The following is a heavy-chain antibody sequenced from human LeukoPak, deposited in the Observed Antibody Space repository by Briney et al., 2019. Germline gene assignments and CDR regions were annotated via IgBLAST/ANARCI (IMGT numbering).Heavy chain of an antibody. J-gene: IGHJ4*02. V-gene: IGHV3-23*01. CDR2: ISGSGGST. Sequence: PGGSLRLSCAASGFTFSSYAMSWVRQAPGKGLEWVSAISGSGGSTYYAHSVKGRFTISRDNAKNTLYLPMNSLRAEDTAVYYCARAPTDLNWNDCYFDYWGQGTLVTVSS. CDR3: ARAPTDLNWNDCYFDY. CDR1: GFTFSSYA. D-gene: IGHD1-20*01.